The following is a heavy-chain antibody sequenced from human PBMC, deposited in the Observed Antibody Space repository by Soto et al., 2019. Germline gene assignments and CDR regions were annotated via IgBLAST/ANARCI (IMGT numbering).Heavy chain of an antibody. CDR3: ASHQASGGHGDAFEI. J-gene: IGHJ3*02. D-gene: IGHD2-15*01. Sequence: EVQLVESGGDLIQPGGSLRLSCAVSGFNVSDDFMNWVRQAPGKGLEWVSIIYSGGLTYYADSVKGRFSISRDNSKNTLYLQMDSLRAAATPMYYCASHQASGGHGDAFEIWGQGTMVTVSS. V-gene: IGHV3-53*01. CDR2: IYSGGLT. CDR1: GFNVSDDF.